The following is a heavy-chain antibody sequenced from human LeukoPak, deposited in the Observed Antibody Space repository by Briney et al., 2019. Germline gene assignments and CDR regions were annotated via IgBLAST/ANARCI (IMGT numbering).Heavy chain of an antibody. V-gene: IGHV1-2*02. CDR2: INPNSGGT. CDR1: GYTFTGYY. CDR3: ARATSRLSIAVAGFYYFDY. D-gene: IGHD6-19*01. J-gene: IGHJ4*02. Sequence: ASVKVSCKASGYTFTGYYMHWVRQAPGQGLEWMGWINPNSGGTNYAQKFQGRVTMTRDASISTAYMELSRLRSDDTAVYYCARATSRLSIAVAGFYYFDYWGQGTLVTVSS.